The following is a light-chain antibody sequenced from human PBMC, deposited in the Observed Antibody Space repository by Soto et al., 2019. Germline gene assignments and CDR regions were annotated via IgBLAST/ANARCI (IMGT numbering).Light chain of an antibody. CDR2: GAS. J-gene: IGKJ1*01. CDR3: QQYVTSPEWT. Sequence: EIVLTQSPGTLSLSPGEGATLSCRASQSVSSSYLAWYQQKPGQAPRLLIYGASSRATGIPDRFSGSGSGTDFTLTIIRLEPEDFAVYYCQQYVTSPEWTFGQGTKVEIK. CDR1: QSVSSSY. V-gene: IGKV3-20*01.